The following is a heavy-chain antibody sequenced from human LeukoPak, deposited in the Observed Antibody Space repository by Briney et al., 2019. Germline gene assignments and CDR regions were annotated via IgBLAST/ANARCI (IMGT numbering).Heavy chain of an antibody. CDR1: GYTFTSYY. D-gene: IGHD3-22*01. V-gene: IGHV1-46*01. CDR2: INPSGGST. J-gene: IGHJ1*01. Sequence: GASVKVSCKASGYTFTSYYIHWVRQAPGQGLEWMGIINPSGGSTSYAQKFQGRVTMTRDMSTSTVYMELSSLRSEDTAVYYCARAQLSGYYIEYFQHWGQGTLVTVSS. CDR3: ARAQLSGYYIEYFQH.